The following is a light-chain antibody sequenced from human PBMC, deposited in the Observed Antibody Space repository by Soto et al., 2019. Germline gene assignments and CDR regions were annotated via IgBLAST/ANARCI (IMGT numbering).Light chain of an antibody. CDR1: QDISNY. Sequence: DIQMTQSPSSLSASVGDRVTITCQASQDISNYLNWYQQKPGKAPKLPIYDASNLETGVPSRCSGSGSGTDFSLTISSMQPEDIATYYCQQYDNLLSWTFGQGTKVEIK. CDR3: QQYDNLLSWT. CDR2: DAS. J-gene: IGKJ1*01. V-gene: IGKV1-33*01.